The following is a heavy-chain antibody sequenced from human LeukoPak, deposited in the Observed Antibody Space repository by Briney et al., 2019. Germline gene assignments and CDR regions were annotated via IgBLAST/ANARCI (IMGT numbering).Heavy chain of an antibody. J-gene: IGHJ4*02. V-gene: IGHV4-39*07. CDR1: GDSISSSSYY. CDR2: IFHSGGT. D-gene: IGHD6-13*01. Sequence: SETLSLTCTVSGDSISSSSYYWAWIRQSPGKGLEWIGSIFHSGGTYYNPSLKSRVTISVDTSKNQFSLNMNSVTAADTAVYYCARVSLAAAGTIDYFDYWGQGTLVTVSS. CDR3: ARVSLAAAGTIDYFDY.